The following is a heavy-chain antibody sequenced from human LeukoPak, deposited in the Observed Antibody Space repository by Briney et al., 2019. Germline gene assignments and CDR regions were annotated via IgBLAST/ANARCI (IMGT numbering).Heavy chain of an antibody. V-gene: IGHV1-69*06. CDR3: ARARSLYYDILTGHEYDY. D-gene: IGHD3-9*01. J-gene: IGHJ4*02. CDR2: IIPIFGTA. Sequence: GASVKVSCKASGGTFSSYAISWVRQAPGQGLEWVGGIIPIFGTANYAQKFQGRVTITADKSTSTAYMELSSLRYEDTAVYYCARARSLYYDILTGHEYDYWGQGTLLTVPS. CDR1: GGTFSSYA.